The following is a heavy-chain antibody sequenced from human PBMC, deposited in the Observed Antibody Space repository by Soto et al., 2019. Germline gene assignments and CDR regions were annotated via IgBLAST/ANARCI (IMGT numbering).Heavy chain of an antibody. CDR1: GFTFSSYA. J-gene: IGHJ3*02. CDR2: ISYDGSNK. CDR3: ATEGADSSRTSDAFDI. D-gene: IGHD2-21*02. Sequence: GGSLRLSCAASGFTFSSYAMHWVRQAPGKGLEWVAVISYDGSNKYYADSVKGRFTISRDNSKNTLYLQMNSLRAEDTAVYYCATEGADSSRTSDAFDIWGQGTMVTVSS. V-gene: IGHV3-30-3*01.